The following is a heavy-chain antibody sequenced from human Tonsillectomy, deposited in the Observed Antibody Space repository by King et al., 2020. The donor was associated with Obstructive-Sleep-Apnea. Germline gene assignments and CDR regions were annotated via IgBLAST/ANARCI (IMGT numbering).Heavy chain of an antibody. V-gene: IGHV4-34*01. CDR1: GGSFSGYY. J-gene: IGHJ4*02. D-gene: IGHD3-10*01. CDR2: IYHSGNT. Sequence: VQLQQWGAGLLKPSETLSLTCAVYGGSFSGYYWSWIRQPPGKGLEWIGEIYHSGNTNCNPSLKSRVTISVDTSKNQFSLRLSSVTAADTALYYCARGRYYDSGSYYPPDYWGQGTLVTVSS. CDR3: ARGRYYDSGSYYPPDY.